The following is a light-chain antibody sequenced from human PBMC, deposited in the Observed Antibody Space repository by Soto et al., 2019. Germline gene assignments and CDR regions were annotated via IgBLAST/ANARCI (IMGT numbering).Light chain of an antibody. Sequence: ELVLTQSPGTLSLSPGERATLSGRASQRVSSGYLAWYQQKPGQAPRLLIYGASSRATDIPDRFSGRGSGTDFTLTISRLEPEDFAVYYCQQYGSSHPSSTFGQGTRLEIK. CDR1: QRVSSGY. V-gene: IGKV3-20*01. CDR2: GAS. CDR3: QQYGSSHPSST. J-gene: IGKJ5*01.